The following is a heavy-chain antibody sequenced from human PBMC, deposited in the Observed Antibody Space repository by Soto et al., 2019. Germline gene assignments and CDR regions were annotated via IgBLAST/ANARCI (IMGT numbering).Heavy chain of an antibody. V-gene: IGHV4-61*08. CDR3: ARLPDISGWPFDL. J-gene: IGHJ4*02. Sequence: ETLCRSGRVSGGSVRSRGFYWTWIRQPPGKGLEWIGYIAFDGRTNYNPSLNSRVTISQDTSKNQFSLKLGSVTAPNTAIYYCARLPDISGWPFDLWGQGTPGIVSS. CDR2: IAFDGRT. CDR1: GGSVRSRGFY. D-gene: IGHD6-19*01.